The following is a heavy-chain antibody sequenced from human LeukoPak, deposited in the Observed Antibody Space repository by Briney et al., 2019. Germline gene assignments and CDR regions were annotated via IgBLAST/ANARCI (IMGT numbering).Heavy chain of an antibody. J-gene: IGHJ4*02. Sequence: GGSLRLSCAASGFTFSTYWMTWVRQAPGKGLEWVANINLDGSAEYYVGSVRGRFTIPRDNSKNSLYLQMNSLRAEDTAVYYCARDHISAYYDYWGQGTLVTVSS. D-gene: IGHD1-26*01. CDR3: ARDHISAYYDY. CDR2: INLDGSAE. CDR1: GFTFSTYW. V-gene: IGHV3-7*01.